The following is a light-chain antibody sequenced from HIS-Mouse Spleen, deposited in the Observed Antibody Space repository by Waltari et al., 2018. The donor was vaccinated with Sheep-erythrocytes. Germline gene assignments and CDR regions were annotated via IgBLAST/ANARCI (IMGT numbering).Light chain of an antibody. CDR3: QAWDSCTAV. V-gene: IGLV2-8*01. Sequence: QSALTQPPSASGSPGQSVTISCTGTSSDVGGYNYVSWYQQHPGKAPKLMIYEVSKRPSGIPERFSGSNSGNTATLTISGTQATDEADYYCQAWDSCTAVFGGGTKLTVL. J-gene: IGLJ2*01. CDR2: EVS. CDR1: SSDVGGYNY.